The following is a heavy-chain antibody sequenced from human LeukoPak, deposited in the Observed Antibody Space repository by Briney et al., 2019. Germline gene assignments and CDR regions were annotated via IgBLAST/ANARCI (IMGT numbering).Heavy chain of an antibody. J-gene: IGHJ6*02. V-gene: IGHV3-21*01. D-gene: IGHD2-15*01. CDR3: ARVLGYCSGGSCYSGMDV. CDR1: GGSVSSSN. Sequence: ETLSLTCAVSGGSVSSSNWWSWVRKPPGKGLEWVSSISYTGTYIYYADSVKGRFTISRDNAKNSLYLQMNSLRAEDTAVYYCARVLGYCSGGSCYSGMDVWGQGTTVTVSS. CDR2: ISYTGTYI.